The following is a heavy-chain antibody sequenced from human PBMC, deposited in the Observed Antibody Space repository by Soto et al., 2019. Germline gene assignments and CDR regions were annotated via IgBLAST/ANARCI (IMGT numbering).Heavy chain of an antibody. V-gene: IGHV3-53*04. CDR1: GFTVSSNY. Sequence: EVQLVESGGGLVQPGGSLRLSCAASGFTVSSNYMSWVRQAPGKGLEWVSVIYSGGSTYYADSVKGRFTISRHNSKNTLYLQMNSLRAEDTAVYYCARDPYIEGSGTWYYGMDVWGQGTTVTVSS. CDR2: IYSGGST. CDR3: ARDPYIEGSGTWYYGMDV. J-gene: IGHJ6*02. D-gene: IGHD2-15*01.